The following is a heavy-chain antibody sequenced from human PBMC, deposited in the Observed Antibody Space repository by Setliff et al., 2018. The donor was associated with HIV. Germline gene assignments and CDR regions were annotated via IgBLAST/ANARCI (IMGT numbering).Heavy chain of an antibody. V-gene: IGHV3-30*04. Sequence: LSCAASGFTFSNYAMHWVRQAPGKGLEWVAVISYDGSNKYSADSVKGRFTISRDNSKNTLYLQMNSLRAEDTAVYYCARDQDTAMVHDAFDIWGQGTMVTVSS. J-gene: IGHJ3*02. CDR3: ARDQDTAMVHDAFDI. D-gene: IGHD5-18*01. CDR2: ISYDGSNK. CDR1: GFTFSNYA.